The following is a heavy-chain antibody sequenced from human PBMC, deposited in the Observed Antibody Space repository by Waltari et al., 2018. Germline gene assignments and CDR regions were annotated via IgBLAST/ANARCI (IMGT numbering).Heavy chain of an antibody. CDR3: AKDPARYYYYYYMDV. CDR1: GFTFSSYG. J-gene: IGHJ6*03. CDR2: ISYDGSNK. Sequence: QVQLVESGGGVVQPGRSLRLSCAASGFTFSSYGMHWVRQAPGKGLEWVAVISYDGSNKYYADSVKGRFTISRDNSKNTLYLQMNSLRAEDTAVYYCAKDPARYYYYYYMDVWGKGTTVTISS. V-gene: IGHV3-30*18. D-gene: IGHD6-6*01.